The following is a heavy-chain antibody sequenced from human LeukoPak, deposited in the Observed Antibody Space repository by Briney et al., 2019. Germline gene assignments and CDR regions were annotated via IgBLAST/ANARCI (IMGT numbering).Heavy chain of an antibody. CDR1: GFTFGGYG. CDR3: TRYNNDHLDY. V-gene: IGHV3-33*01. J-gene: IGHJ4*02. Sequence: GGSLRLSCAGSGFTFGGYGMHWFRQTPGKGLEWVAVIAYDGSRAFYADSVKGRFTISRDNSKNTMSVQMDDLRAEDTAVYYCTRYNNDHLDYWGQGTLVTVSS. D-gene: IGHD1-14*01. CDR2: IAYDGSRA.